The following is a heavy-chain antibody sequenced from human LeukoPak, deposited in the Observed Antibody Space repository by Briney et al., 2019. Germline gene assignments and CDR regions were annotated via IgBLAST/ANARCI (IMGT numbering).Heavy chain of an antibody. J-gene: IGHJ3*02. D-gene: IGHD6-13*01. V-gene: IGHV4-59*01. CDR2: IYYSGST. CDR3: ARHYIAAGGGDAFDI. CDR1: GGSISSYY. Sequence: SETLSLTCTVSGGSISSYYWSWIRQPPGKGLEWIGYIYYSGSTNYNPSLKSRVTISVDTSKNQFSLKLSSVTAADTAIYYCARHYIAAGGGDAFDIWGQGTMVIVSS.